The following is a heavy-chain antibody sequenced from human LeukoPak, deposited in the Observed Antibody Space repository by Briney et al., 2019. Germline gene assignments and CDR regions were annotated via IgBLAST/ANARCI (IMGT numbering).Heavy chain of an antibody. CDR2: IYPRDGST. CDR3: ARDPGGTWGFDY. CDR1: GYSFTSNY. D-gene: IGHD7-27*01. J-gene: IGHJ4*02. Sequence: GASVKVSCKASGYSFTSNYIHWVRQAPGQGLEWMGMIYPRDGSTSYAQKFQGRVTVTRDTSTSTVHMELSGLKSDDTAVYYCARDPGGTWGFDYWGQGALVTVSS. V-gene: IGHV1-46*01.